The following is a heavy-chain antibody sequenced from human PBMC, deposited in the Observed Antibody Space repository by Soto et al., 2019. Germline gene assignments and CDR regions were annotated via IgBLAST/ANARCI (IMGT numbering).Heavy chain of an antibody. V-gene: IGHV1-2*02. J-gene: IGHJ2*01. D-gene: IGHD1-20*01. CDR2: INPTNGGI. CDR3: VRGQSVLYLDL. Sequence: ASVKVSCKSSGYPFTDFYIHWERQPPAQWLEWLGGINPTNGGINYARKFPDRVTMTRDTSCHTSXMDLNRPVFDDSAIYYCVRGQSVLYLDLWGRGTQVTVCS. CDR1: GYPFTDFY.